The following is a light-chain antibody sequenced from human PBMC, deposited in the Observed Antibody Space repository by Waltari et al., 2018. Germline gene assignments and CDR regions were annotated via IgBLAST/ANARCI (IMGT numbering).Light chain of an antibody. CDR2: DVN. V-gene: IGLV2-14*03. CDR3: SSFTRTNSWV. CDR1: SSDVGGYNY. Sequence: HSALAQPASVSGSPGQSITISCTGTSSDVGGYNYVSRYHQHPGKAPRLMIYDVNTRPSGVSNRFSGSKTGNTASLTISGLQAEDEADYYCSSFTRTNSWVFGGGTKLTVL. J-gene: IGLJ3*02.